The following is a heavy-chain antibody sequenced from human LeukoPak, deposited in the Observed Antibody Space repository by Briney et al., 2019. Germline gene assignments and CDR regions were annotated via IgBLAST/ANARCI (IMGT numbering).Heavy chain of an antibody. CDR2: IKQDGSER. D-gene: IGHD6-13*01. V-gene: IGHV3-7*01. CDR3: ARDLDSSSWWNWFDP. CDR1: GFTFSSYA. J-gene: IGHJ5*02. Sequence: GGSLRLSCAASGFTFSSYAMSWVRQAPGKGLEWVANIKQDGSERKYVDSVKGRFTISRDNAENSLYLQMNSLRVEDTAMYYCARDLDSSSWWNWFDPWGQGTLVTVSS.